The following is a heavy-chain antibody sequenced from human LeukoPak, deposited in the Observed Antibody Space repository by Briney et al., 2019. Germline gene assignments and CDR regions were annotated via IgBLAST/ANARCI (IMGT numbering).Heavy chain of an antibody. CDR2: FYDSGNT. D-gene: IGHD1-26*01. CDR3: ARGKSRGSHIDY. J-gene: IGHJ4*02. Sequence: SETLSLTCTVSGYSISSGYYWGWIRQPPGKGLEWIGSFYDSGNTYYNPSLKSRVTISVDTSKNQFSLKVRAVTAADTAVYFCARGKSRGSHIDYWGQGTLVTVSS. CDR1: GYSISSGYY. V-gene: IGHV4-38-2*02.